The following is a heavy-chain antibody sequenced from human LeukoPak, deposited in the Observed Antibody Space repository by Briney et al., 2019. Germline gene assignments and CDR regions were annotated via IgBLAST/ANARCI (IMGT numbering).Heavy chain of an antibody. CDR2: IYYTGVT. D-gene: IGHD5-18*01. CDR1: GTSITSSY. Sequence: SETLSLTCTVSGTSITSSYWSWIRQPPGKGLEHIGYIYYTGVTNYSPSLKSRVTISVDTSKNQFSLKLSSVIAADTAVYYCARAGTTMVTLDYWGQGTLVTVSS. V-gene: IGHV4-59*01. J-gene: IGHJ4*02. CDR3: ARAGTTMVTLDY.